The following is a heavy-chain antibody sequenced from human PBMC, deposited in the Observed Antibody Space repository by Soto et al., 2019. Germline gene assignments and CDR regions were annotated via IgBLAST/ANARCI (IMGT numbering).Heavy chain of an antibody. D-gene: IGHD4-17*01. CDR3: ARTGTAVTTIGAFDI. CDR2: IYTNENT. CDR1: GDSISGYY. Sequence: SETLSLTCTVSGDSISGYYWSWIRQPAGKGLEHIGRIYTNENTNYNPSLKSRVTMSVDTSKNQFSLNLSSVTAADTAVYYCARTGTAVTTIGAFDIWGQGTMVTVSS. V-gene: IGHV4-4*07. J-gene: IGHJ3*02.